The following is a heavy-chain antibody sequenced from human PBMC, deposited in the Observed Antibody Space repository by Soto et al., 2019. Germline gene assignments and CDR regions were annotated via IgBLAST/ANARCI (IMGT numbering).Heavy chain of an antibody. CDR3: ARGLDVVVQFNYWFDP. D-gene: IGHD2-2*01. V-gene: IGHV1-18*01. J-gene: IGHJ5*02. Sequence: GASVKVSCKASGYTFTSYGISWVRQAPGQGLEWMGWISAYNGNTNYAQKLQGRVTMTTDTSTSTAYMELRSLRSDDTAVYYCARGLDVVVQFNYWFDPWGHGTLVTVSS. CDR1: GYTFTSYG. CDR2: ISAYNGNT.